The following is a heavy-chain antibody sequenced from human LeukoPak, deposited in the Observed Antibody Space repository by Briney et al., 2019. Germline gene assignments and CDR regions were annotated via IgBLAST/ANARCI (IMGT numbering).Heavy chain of an antibody. CDR3: ASEYYDSSGYHNNWFDP. V-gene: IGHV3-53*05. J-gene: IGHJ5*02. D-gene: IGHD3-22*01. CDR1: GLTVSSNY. Sequence: GGSLRLSCAASGLTVSSNYMSWVRQAPGKGLEWVSVIYSGGSTYYADSVKGRFTISRDNSKNTLYLQMNSLRAEDTAVYYCASEYYDSSGYHNNWFDPWGQGTLVTVSS. CDR2: IYSGGST.